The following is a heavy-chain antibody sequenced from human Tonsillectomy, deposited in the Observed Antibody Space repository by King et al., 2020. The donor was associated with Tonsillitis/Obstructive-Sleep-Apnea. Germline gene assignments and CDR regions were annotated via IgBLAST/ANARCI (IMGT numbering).Heavy chain of an antibody. Sequence: VQLVESGGGLVKPGGSLRLSCAASGFTFSNAWMSWVLQAPGKGLEWLGRIKSKTNGGTTDSAAPLKGRLTISREDSKNTPNLQMNSLKTEDTAVYYCTRDGGYCSSTSCYYYYMDVWGKGTTVTVSS. J-gene: IGHJ6*03. CDR3: TRDGGYCSSTSCYYYYMDV. CDR2: IKSKTNGGTT. CDR1: GFTFSNAW. D-gene: IGHD2-2*01. V-gene: IGHV3-15*01.